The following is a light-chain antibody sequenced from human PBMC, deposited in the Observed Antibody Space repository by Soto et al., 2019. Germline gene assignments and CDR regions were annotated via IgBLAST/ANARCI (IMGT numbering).Light chain of an antibody. Sequence: QSVLTQPPSASGTPGQRVTISCSGSNSNIGSNTVNWYQQLPGTAPKLLIYANNKRPSGVLDRFSGSKSGTSASLAITGLQAEDEADYYCQSYDNSLSGAWVFGGGTQLTVL. CDR2: ANN. CDR1: NSNIGSNT. CDR3: QSYDNSLSGAWV. V-gene: IGLV1-44*01. J-gene: IGLJ3*02.